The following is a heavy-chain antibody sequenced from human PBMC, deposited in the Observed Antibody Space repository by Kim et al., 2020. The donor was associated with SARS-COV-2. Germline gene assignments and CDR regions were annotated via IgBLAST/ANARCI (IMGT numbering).Heavy chain of an antibody. CDR2: ISSSSSYI. CDR1: GFTFSSYS. Sequence: GGSLRLSCAASGFTFSSYSMNWVRQAPGKGLEWVSSISSSSSYIYYADSVKGRFTISRDNAKNSLYLQMNSLRAEDTAVYYCARDWYSPGYYGSGSYVNFDYWGQGTLVTVSS. D-gene: IGHD3-10*01. J-gene: IGHJ4*02. V-gene: IGHV3-21*01. CDR3: ARDWYSPGYYGSGSYVNFDY.